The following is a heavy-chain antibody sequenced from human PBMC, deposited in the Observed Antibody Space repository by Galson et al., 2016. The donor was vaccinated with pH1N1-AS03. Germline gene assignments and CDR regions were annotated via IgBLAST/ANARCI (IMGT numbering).Heavy chain of an antibody. CDR3: AKEGSGSVSQFAFDI. V-gene: IGHV3-30*18. J-gene: IGHJ3*02. D-gene: IGHD3-10*01. CDR1: GSIFSNHG. CDR2: ISSHGKID. Sequence: SLRLSCAASGSIFSNHGMHWVRQAPGKGLEWVAVISSHGKIDYYADSVRGRFTVSRDNSNNTLYLQMDSLRAEDRAVYYGAKEGSGSVSQFAFDIWGKGTIVTVSS.